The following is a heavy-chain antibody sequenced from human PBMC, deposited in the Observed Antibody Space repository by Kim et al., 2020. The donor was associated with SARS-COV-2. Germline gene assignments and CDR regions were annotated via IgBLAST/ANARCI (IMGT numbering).Heavy chain of an antibody. CDR3: ARDLGFSGDYVWGSLSGLYGMDV. J-gene: IGHJ6*02. Sequence: GGSLRLSCAASGFTFSSYSMNWVRQAPGKGLEWVSSISSSSSYIYYADSVKGRFTISRDNAKNSLYLQMNSLRAEDTAVYYCARDLGFSGDYVWGSLSGLYGMDVWGQGTTVTVSS. V-gene: IGHV3-21*01. CDR1: GFTFSSYS. CDR2: ISSSSSYI. D-gene: IGHD3-16*01.